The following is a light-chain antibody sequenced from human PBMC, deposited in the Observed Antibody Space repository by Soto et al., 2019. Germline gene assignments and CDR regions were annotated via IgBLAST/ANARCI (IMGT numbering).Light chain of an antibody. V-gene: IGKV1-39*01. Sequence: DIQMTQSPSSLSASVGDRITITCRASQTITSYLNWYQQKPGKALKLLIYPASSLQSGVPSRFSGSGSGTDFTLTISSLQPEDFAAYYCQQSYSTPWTFGQGTKVEIK. CDR2: PAS. CDR3: QQSYSTPWT. J-gene: IGKJ1*01. CDR1: QTITSY.